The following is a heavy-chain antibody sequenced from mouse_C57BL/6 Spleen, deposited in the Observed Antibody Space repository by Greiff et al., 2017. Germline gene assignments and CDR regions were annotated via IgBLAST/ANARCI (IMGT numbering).Heavy chain of an antibody. J-gene: IGHJ1*03. CDR1: GYTFTSYW. CDR2: IDPSDSYT. V-gene: IGHV1-50*01. CDR3: ARAGSITTVDWYFDV. D-gene: IGHD1-1*01. Sequence: QVQLQQPGAELVKPGASVKLSCKASGYTFTSYWMQWVKQRPGQGLEWIGEIDPSDSYTNYNQKFKGKATVTVDTSSSTAYMQLSSLTSEDSAVYYCARAGSITTVDWYFDVWGTGTTVTVSS.